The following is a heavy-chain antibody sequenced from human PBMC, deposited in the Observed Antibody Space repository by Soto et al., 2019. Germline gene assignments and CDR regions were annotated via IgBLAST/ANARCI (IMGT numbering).Heavy chain of an antibody. CDR3: ARGPGGPDGPGDY. V-gene: IGHV1-3*01. CDR1: GYTFTNYA. D-gene: IGHD2-15*01. J-gene: IGHJ4*02. CDR2: INAGNGNT. Sequence: ASVKLSCEASGYTFTNYAMHWVRQAPGQRLEWMGWINAGNGNTKYSQKFQGRVTITRDTSASTAYMDLSSLRSEDTAVYYCARGPGGPDGPGDYWGQGTLVTVSS.